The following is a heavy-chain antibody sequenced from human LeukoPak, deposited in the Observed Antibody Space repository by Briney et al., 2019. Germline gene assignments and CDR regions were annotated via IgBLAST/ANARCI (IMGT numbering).Heavy chain of an antibody. V-gene: IGHV4-59*11. CDR1: GGSFSSHY. CDR3: ATIKRGYPFGYFDF. CDR2: MSDSVTS. Sequence: PSETLSLTCTVSGGSFSSHYWGWIRQSPGKGLEWIAYMFDSVASKDNMSDSVTSKDNPSLKSRLTLSADTSKNQFSLRLSYVTAADTAVYYCATIKRGYPFGYFDFWGQGILVTVSS. J-gene: IGHJ4*02. D-gene: IGHD5-18*01.